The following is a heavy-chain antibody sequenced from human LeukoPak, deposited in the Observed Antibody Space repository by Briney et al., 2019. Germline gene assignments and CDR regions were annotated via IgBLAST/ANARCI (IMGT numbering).Heavy chain of an antibody. V-gene: IGHV4-39*01. D-gene: IGHD3-10*01. CDR3: ARHYGP. CDR1: GGSISSSNW. J-gene: IGHJ5*02. Sequence: SETLSLTCAVSGGSISSSNWWSWVRQPPGKGLEWIGSIYDSGSTYYNPSLKSRVTISVDTSKNQFSLKLNSVTAADTAVYYCARHYGPWGQGTLVTVSS. CDR2: IYDSGST.